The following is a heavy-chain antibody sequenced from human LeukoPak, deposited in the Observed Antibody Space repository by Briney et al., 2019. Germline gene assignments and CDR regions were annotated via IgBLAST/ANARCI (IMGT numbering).Heavy chain of an antibody. V-gene: IGHV4-4*07. CDR3: ARDPPNDYGDYNYYYYMDA. Sequence: PSETLSLTCTVSGGSISSYYWSWIRQPAGKGLEWIGRIYTSGSTNYNPSLKSRVTMSVDTSKNQFSLKLSSVTAADTAVYYCARDPPNDYGDYNYYYYMDAWGKGTTVTVSS. CDR2: IYTSGST. J-gene: IGHJ6*03. D-gene: IGHD4-17*01. CDR1: GGSISSYY.